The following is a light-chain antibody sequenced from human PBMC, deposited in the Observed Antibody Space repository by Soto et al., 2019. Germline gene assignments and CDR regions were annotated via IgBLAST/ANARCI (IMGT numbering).Light chain of an antibody. CDR3: NSFTTSSTYV. CDR1: SSAIGSYNR. Sequence: SALTQPASVSGSPGQSITISCTGTSSAIGSYNRVSWYQQPPGTAPNLLIYEVNNRPSGVPDRFSGSKSGNTASLTISGLQAEDEADYYCNSFTTSSTYVFGTGTKVTVL. CDR2: EVN. V-gene: IGLV2-18*02. J-gene: IGLJ1*01.